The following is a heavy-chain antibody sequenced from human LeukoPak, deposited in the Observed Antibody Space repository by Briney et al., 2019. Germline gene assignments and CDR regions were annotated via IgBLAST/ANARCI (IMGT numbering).Heavy chain of an antibody. CDR1: GGSISSGGYS. J-gene: IGHJ5*02. D-gene: IGHD2-21*02. CDR2: IYHSGST. CDR3: ARVVVVTAVDGWFDP. V-gene: IGHV4-30-2*01. Sequence: SETLSPTCAVSGGSISSGGYSWSWIRQPPGKGLEWIGYIYHSGSTYYNPSLKSRVTISVDRSKNQFSLKLSSVTAADTAVYYCARVVVVTAVDGWFDPWGQGTLVTVSS.